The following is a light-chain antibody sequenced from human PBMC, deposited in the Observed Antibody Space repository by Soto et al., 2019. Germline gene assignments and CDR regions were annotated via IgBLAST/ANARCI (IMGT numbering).Light chain of an antibody. CDR1: QDISNY. J-gene: IGKJ2*01. CDR2: DAS. Sequence: DIQMTQSPSSLSASVGDRVTITCQASQDISNYLNWYQQKPGKAPKLLIYDASNLETGVPSRFSGSGSGTDFTFTISSLQPEDNATYYCQQYAWYTFGQGTKLEIK. V-gene: IGKV1-33*01. CDR3: QQYAWYT.